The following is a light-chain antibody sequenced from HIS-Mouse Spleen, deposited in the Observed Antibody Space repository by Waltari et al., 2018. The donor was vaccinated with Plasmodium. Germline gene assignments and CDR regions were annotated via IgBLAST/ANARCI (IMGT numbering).Light chain of an antibody. CDR1: QGITRY. Sequence: AIRMTQSPSSFSASTGDRVTITRRASQGITRYLAWYQQKPGKAPKLLIYAASTLQSGVPSRFSGSGSGTDFTLTISCLQSEDFATYYCQQYYSYPYTFGQGTKLEIK. J-gene: IGKJ2*01. V-gene: IGKV1-8*01. CDR2: AAS. CDR3: QQYYSYPYT.